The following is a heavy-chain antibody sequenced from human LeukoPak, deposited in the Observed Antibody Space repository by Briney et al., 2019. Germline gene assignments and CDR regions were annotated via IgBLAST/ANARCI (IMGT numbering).Heavy chain of an antibody. V-gene: IGHV3-33*01. CDR1: GFTFSSYG. J-gene: IGHJ4*02. CDR2: IWYDGSNK. D-gene: IGHD3-22*01. CDR3: AREHHYYDSSGYLY. Sequence: GGSLRLSCAASGFTFSSYGMHWVRQAPGKGLEWVAVIWYDGSNKYYADSVKGRFTISRDNPKNTLYLQMNSLRAEDTAVYYCAREHHYYDSSGYLYWGQGTLVTVSS.